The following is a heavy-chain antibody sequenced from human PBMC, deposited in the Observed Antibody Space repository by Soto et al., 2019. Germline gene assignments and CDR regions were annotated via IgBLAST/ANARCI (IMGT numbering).Heavy chain of an antibody. D-gene: IGHD3-10*01. J-gene: IGHJ4*02. Sequence: EVQLVESGGVVVQPGGSLRLSCAASGFTFNKYWMAWVRQAPGKGLECVANIKQDGSDKYYVDSVRGRFTISRDNTKNSLYLQMNGLKGEDTAVYYSCRGFGSFDSWGQGTLVTVSS. V-gene: IGHV3-7*01. CDR2: IKQDGSDK. CDR1: GFTFNKYW. CDR3: CRGFGSFDS.